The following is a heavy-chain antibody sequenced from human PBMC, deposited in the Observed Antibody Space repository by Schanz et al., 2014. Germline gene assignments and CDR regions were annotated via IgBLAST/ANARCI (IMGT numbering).Heavy chain of an antibody. CDR3: AREKRRTEVVLDH. Sequence: EVHLLESGGGLVQPGGSLRLSCVASGFTFTTYAMTWVRQAPGKGLEWVSNISPTGSSTYYADSVKGRFTISRDNAKNSLYLQMNSLRAEDTAVYYCAREKRRTEVVLDHWGQGTLVTVS. CDR2: ISPTGSST. J-gene: IGHJ4*02. V-gene: IGHV3-23*01. CDR1: GFTFTTYA.